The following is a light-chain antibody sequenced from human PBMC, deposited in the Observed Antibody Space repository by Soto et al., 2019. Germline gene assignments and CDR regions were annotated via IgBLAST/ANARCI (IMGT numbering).Light chain of an antibody. CDR2: AAS. CDR1: QRVRGDS. V-gene: IGKV3-20*01. Sequence: IVLTQSPATLSVSQRQRSTLSFRPSQRVRGDSLAWYQQTPGQPPRLLIYAASSRATGIPDRFSGSGSGTDFTLTISRLEPEDFAVYYCQQYGTSPTTFGQGTKVDIK. J-gene: IGKJ1*01. CDR3: QQYGTSPTT.